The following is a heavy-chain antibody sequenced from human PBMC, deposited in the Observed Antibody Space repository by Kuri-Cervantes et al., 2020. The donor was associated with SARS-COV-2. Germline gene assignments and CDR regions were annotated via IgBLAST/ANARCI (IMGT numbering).Heavy chain of an antibody. CDR2: VNHRGST. CDR1: GESFSGYY. CDR3: ARDQFSGSYFLARWFDP. J-gene: IGHJ5*02. V-gene: IGHV4-34*01. D-gene: IGHD1-26*01. Sequence: GSLRLSCAFYGESFSGYYWNWIRQSPGKGLEWIGEVNHRGSTNYNPSLKSRVTISVDTSKNQFSLKLSSVTAADTAVYYCARDQFSGSYFLARWFDPWGQGTLVTVSS.